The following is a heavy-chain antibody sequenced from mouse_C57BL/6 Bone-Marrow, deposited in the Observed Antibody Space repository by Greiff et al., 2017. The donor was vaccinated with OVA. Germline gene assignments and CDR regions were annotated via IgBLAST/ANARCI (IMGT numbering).Heavy chain of an antibody. D-gene: IGHD1-1*01. J-gene: IGHJ2*01. Sequence: EVMLVESGGGLVQPGGSLSLSCAASGFTFTDYYMSWVRQPPGKALEWLGFIRNKANGYTTEYSASVKGRFTISRDNSQSFLYLQMNALRAEDSATYYCARSAYYYGSSDYWGQGTTLTVSS. CDR1: GFTFTDYY. CDR2: IRNKANGYTT. CDR3: ARSAYYYGSSDY. V-gene: IGHV7-3*01.